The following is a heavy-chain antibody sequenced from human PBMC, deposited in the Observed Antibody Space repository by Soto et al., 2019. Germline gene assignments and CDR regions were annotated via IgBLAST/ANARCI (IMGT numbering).Heavy chain of an antibody. D-gene: IGHD6-13*01. CDR3: GRSPGGDSSSWYGPKYYFDY. CDR2: IDWEDDK. V-gene: IGHV2-70*12. J-gene: IGHJ4*02. CDR1: GFSLSSDEMC. Sequence: SGPTLVNPTQTLTLTCTFSGFSLSSDEMCVSWIRQPPGKALEWLALIDWEDDKYYNTSLKTRLTISKDTSKNQVVLTMSNMDPVDTATYYCGRSPGGDSSSWYGPKYYFDYWGQGILVTVSS.